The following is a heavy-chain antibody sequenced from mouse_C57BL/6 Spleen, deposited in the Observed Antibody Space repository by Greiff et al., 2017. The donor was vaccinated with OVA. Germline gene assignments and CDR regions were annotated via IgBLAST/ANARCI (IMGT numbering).Heavy chain of an antibody. D-gene: IGHD2-3*01. J-gene: IGHJ2*01. CDR3: AREGIYDGYFDY. CDR2: INPSNGGT. Sequence: QVQLQQSGTELVKPGASVKLSCKASGYTFTSYWMHWVKQRPGQGLEWIGNINPSNGGTNYNEKFKSKATLTVDKSSSTAYMQLSSLTSEDSAVYYCAREGIYDGYFDYWGQGTTLTVSS. CDR1: GYTFTSYW. V-gene: IGHV1-53*01.